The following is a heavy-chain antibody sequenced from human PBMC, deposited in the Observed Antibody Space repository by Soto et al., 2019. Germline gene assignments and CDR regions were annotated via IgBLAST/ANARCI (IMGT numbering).Heavy chain of an antibody. D-gene: IGHD6-13*01. CDR1: GFTFSSYG. CDR3: ARVVGGPDSSSQELLFIMDV. CDR2: IWYDGSNK. V-gene: IGHV3-33*01. J-gene: IGHJ6*02. Sequence: QVQLVESGGGVVQPGRSLRLSCAASGFTFSSYGMHWVRQAPGKGLEWVAVIWYDGSNKYYADSVKGRFTISRDNYKNTLYLQMNSLRAEDTAVYYCARVVGGPDSSSQELLFIMDVWGQGTTVTVSS.